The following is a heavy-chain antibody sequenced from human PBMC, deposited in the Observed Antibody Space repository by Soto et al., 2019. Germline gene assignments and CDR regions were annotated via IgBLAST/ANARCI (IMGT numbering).Heavy chain of an antibody. CDR2: IYTSGST. Sequence: SETLSLTCTVSGGSISSYYWSLIRQPAGKGLEWIGRIYTSGSTNHNPSLKSRVTMSVDTSKNQFSLKLSSVTAADTAVYYCARGCSSTSCYGYGMDVWGQGTTVTVSS. CDR3: ARGCSSTSCYGYGMDV. CDR1: GGSISSYY. J-gene: IGHJ6*02. V-gene: IGHV4-4*07. D-gene: IGHD2-2*01.